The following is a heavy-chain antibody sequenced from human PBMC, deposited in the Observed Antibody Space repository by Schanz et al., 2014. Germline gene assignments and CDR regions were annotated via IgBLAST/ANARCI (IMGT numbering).Heavy chain of an antibody. CDR1: GFTFSDYP. Sequence: VHLVESGGGLVQPGGSLRLSCAASGFTFSDYPMNWVRQAPGKGLEWVALISHDGSNKNSADSVKGRFTISRDNSKNTLYLQMNSLRGDDTAIYYCAKDPYGSGNHYTYWGRGALVSVSS. CDR3: AKDPYGSGNHYTY. D-gene: IGHD3-10*01. CDR2: ISHDGSNK. V-gene: IGHV3-30*18. J-gene: IGHJ4*02.